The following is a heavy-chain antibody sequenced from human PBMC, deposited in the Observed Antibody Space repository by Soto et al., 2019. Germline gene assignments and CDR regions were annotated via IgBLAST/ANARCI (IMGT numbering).Heavy chain of an antibody. J-gene: IGHJ4*02. CDR3: ARASELASFDY. CDR1: GGTFGSYT. D-gene: IGHD6-13*01. CDR2: IIPILGIT. V-gene: IGHV1-69*02. Sequence: GASVKVSCKASGGTFGSYTISWVRQAPGQGLEWMGRIIPILGITNYAQKFQGRVTITADKSTSTAYMELSSLRSEDTAVYYCARASELASFDYWGQGTLVTVSS.